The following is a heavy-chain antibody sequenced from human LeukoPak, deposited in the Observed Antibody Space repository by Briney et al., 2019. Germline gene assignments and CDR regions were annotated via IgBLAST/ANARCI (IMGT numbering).Heavy chain of an antibody. D-gene: IGHD3-3*01. V-gene: IGHV4-4*02. CDR3: AREYDFWSGYFFDY. Sequence: PSETLSLTCAVSGGSISSSNWWSWVRQPPGKGLEWIGEIFHSGSTNYNPSLKSRVTISVDKSKNQFSLKLSSVTAADTAVYYCAREYDFWSGYFFDYWGQGTLVTVSS. CDR2: IFHSGST. CDR1: GGSISSSNW. J-gene: IGHJ4*02.